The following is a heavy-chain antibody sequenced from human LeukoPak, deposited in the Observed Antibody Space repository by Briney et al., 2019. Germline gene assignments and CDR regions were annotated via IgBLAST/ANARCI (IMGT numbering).Heavy chain of an antibody. V-gene: IGHV1-18*01. CDR1: GYIFTNYG. D-gene: IGHD1-26*01. J-gene: IGHJ4*02. CDR2: ISARNGKT. CDR3: ARDTEWEKNPDYFDC. Sequence: ASVKVSCTAFGYIFTNYGISWVRQAPGQGLEWMGWISARNGKTNYAQKVQGRVTMTTDTSATTAYMELRSLRSDDTAVYYCARDTEWEKNPDYFDCWGQGTLVTVSS.